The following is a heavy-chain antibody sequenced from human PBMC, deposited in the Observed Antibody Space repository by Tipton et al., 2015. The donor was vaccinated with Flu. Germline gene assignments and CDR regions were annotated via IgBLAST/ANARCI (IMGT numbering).Heavy chain of an antibody. CDR1: GYSISSGYY. Sequence: TLSLTCAVSGYSISSGYYWGWVRQPPGKGLEWIGTIYHSGSTYYNPSLKSRLTMSVDTSKNQFSLKLSSVTAADTAVYYCARGLYGSGSYQRRYFDSWGQGTLVPVSS. CDR2: IYHSGST. D-gene: IGHD3-10*01. J-gene: IGHJ4*02. V-gene: IGHV4-38-2*01. CDR3: ARGLYGSGSYQRRYFDS.